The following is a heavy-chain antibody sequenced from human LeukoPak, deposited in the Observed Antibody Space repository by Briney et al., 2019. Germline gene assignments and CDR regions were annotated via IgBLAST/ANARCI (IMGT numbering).Heavy chain of an antibody. V-gene: IGHV3-7*01. CDR3: ARAGTIFGVVIDY. D-gene: IGHD3-3*01. CDR1: GFTFSSYW. Sequence: GGSLRLSCAASGFTFSSYWMSWVRQAPGKGLGWVANIKQDGSEKYYVDSVKGRFTISRDNAKNSLYLQMNSLRAEDTAVYYCARAGTIFGVVIDYWGQGTLVTVSS. CDR2: IKQDGSEK. J-gene: IGHJ4*02.